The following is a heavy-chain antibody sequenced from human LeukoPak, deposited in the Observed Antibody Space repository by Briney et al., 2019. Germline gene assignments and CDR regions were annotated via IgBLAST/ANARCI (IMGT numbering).Heavy chain of an antibody. V-gene: IGHV3-30-3*01. D-gene: IGHD2-21*02. CDR3: ARGGPWLLGYYFDY. CDR2: ISYDGSNK. J-gene: IGHJ4*02. Sequence: PGGSLRLSCAASGFTFSSYAMHWVRQAPGKGLEWVAVISYDGSNKYYADSVKGRFTISRDNSKNTLYLQMNSLRAEDTAVYYCARGGPWLLGYYFDYWGQGTLVTVSS. CDR1: GFTFSSYA.